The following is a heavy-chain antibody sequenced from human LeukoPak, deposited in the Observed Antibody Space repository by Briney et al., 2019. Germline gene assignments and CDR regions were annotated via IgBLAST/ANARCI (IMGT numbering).Heavy chain of an antibody. CDR3: AKNIVGALRGGAFDI. Sequence: GGSLRLSCVASKFTFSSYALTWVRQAPGKGLEWVSAISGRGGTTYYADSVKGRFTISRDNFKNTLYLQMNSLRVEDTAVYYCAKNIVGALRGGAFDIWGQGTMVTVSS. V-gene: IGHV3-23*01. CDR2: ISGRGGTT. D-gene: IGHD1-26*01. CDR1: KFTFSSYA. J-gene: IGHJ3*02.